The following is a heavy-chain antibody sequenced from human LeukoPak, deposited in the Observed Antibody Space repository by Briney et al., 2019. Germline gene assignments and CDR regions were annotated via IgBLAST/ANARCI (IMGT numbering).Heavy chain of an antibody. V-gene: IGHV1-18*01. CDR3: ARDHYYDSSAHPKAYGMDV. CDR1: GYTFTSYG. J-gene: IGHJ6*02. D-gene: IGHD3-22*01. CDR2: ISSYNGNT. Sequence: ASVKVSCKASGYTFTSYGISWVRQAPGQGLEWMGWISSYNGNTNYAQKLQGRVTMTTDTSTSTAYMELRSLRSDDTVVYYCARDHYYDSSAHPKAYGMDVWGQGTTVTVSS.